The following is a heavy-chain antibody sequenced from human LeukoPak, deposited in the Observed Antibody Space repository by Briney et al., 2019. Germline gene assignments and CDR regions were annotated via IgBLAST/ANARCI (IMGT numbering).Heavy chain of an antibody. CDR3: ARDVGGAGSY. CDR1: GYTFSSYW. V-gene: IGHV3-74*01. Sequence: GGSLRLSCAASGYTFSSYWMHWVRQAPGKGLVWVSRIDTDGRTTSYADAVKGRFTISRDNVQNTLYLQMNSLRAEDTAVYYCARDVGGAGSYWGQGTLVTVSS. J-gene: IGHJ4*02. D-gene: IGHD3-10*01. CDR2: IDTDGRTT.